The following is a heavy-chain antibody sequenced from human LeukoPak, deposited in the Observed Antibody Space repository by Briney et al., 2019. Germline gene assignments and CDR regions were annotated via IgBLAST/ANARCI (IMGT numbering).Heavy chain of an antibody. V-gene: IGHV1-69*04. CDR3: AREGAAAGPPRFDY. Sequence: SVKLSCKASGVTVSSYAISWVRQAPGQGLEWMGRIIPILGIANYAQKFQGRVTITADKSTSTAYMELSSLRSEDTAVYYCAREGAAAGPPRFDYWGQGTLVTVSS. CDR1: GVTVSSYA. D-gene: IGHD6-13*01. J-gene: IGHJ4*02. CDR2: IIPILGIA.